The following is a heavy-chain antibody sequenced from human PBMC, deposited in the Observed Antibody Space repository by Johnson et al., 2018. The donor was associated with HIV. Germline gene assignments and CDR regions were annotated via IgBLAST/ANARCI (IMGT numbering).Heavy chain of an antibody. D-gene: IGHD5-12*01. J-gene: IGHJ3*02. Sequence: QVQLVESGGGVVQPGGSLRLSCAASGFTFSSYGMHWVRQAPGKGLEWVAFIQYDGSNIYYADSVKGRFTISRDNAKNSLYLQMNSLRAEDTALYYCAKEESGVNAFDIWGQGTMVTVSS. CDR1: GFTFSSYG. CDR2: IQYDGSNI. CDR3: AKEESGVNAFDI. V-gene: IGHV3-30*02.